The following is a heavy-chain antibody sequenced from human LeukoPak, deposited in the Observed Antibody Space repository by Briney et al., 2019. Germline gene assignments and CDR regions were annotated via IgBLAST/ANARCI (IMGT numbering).Heavy chain of an antibody. CDR3: ARGTVTQTYFDS. Sequence: SETLSLTCTVSGGSINSYFWSWMRQPPGKGLEWIGYIHYSGNTNYKPSLKSRVTISVDTSKNQFSLRLSSVTAADTAVYYCARGTVTQTYFDSWGQGTLVSVSS. CDR1: GGSINSYF. D-gene: IGHD4-17*01. J-gene: IGHJ4*02. CDR2: IHYSGNT. V-gene: IGHV4-59*08.